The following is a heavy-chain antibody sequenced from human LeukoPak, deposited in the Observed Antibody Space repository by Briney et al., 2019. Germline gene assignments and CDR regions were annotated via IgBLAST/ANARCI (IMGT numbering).Heavy chain of an antibody. D-gene: IGHD4-17*01. V-gene: IGHV4-39*01. CDR3: ARHDDYGGCYYYYYGMDV. CDR1: GGSISSSSYY. J-gene: IGHJ6*02. CDR2: IYYSGST. Sequence: PSETLSLTCTVSGGSISSSSYYWGWIRQPPGKGLEWIGSIYYSGSTYYNPSLKSRVTISVDTSKNQFSLKLSSVTAADTAVYYCARHDDYGGCYYYYYGMDVWGQGTTVTVSS.